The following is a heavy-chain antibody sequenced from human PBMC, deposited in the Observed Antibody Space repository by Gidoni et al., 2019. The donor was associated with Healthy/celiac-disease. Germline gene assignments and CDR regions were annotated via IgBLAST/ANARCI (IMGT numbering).Heavy chain of an antibody. CDR3: ARGVLAGT. Sequence: QVQLVPSGAEVQNPGASVKVSCKASGHTFTGYIIHWVRQAPGQTLEWMGRINAANGDKKYSQRFQGRVTVTRDTSASTDYRELSGLTSEDTAVYYCARGVLAGTWGQGTLVTVSS. D-gene: IGHD6-19*01. J-gene: IGHJ5*02. CDR1: GHTFTGYI. V-gene: IGHV1-3*01. CDR2: INAANGDK.